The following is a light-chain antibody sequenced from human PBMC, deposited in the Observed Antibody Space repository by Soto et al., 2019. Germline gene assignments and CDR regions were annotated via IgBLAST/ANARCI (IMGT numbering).Light chain of an antibody. J-gene: IGKJ2*01. CDR1: QSISSY. Sequence: DIQMTQSPSSLSASVGDRVTITCRASQSISSYLNWYQQKPGKAPKLLIYAASSLQSGVPSRFSGSGSGTDFTLTISSLQPEDFAIYYCQQSYRTPRTFGQGTKLEIK. V-gene: IGKV1-39*01. CDR3: QQSYRTPRT. CDR2: AAS.